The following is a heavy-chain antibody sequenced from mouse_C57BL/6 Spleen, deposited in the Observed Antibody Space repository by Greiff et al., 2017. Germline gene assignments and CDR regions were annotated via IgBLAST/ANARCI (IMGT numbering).Heavy chain of an antibody. V-gene: IGHV1-15*01. CDR1: GYTFTDYE. J-gene: IGHJ3*01. CDR3: TRDYDYDGVY. D-gene: IGHD2-4*01. CDR2: IDPETGGT. Sequence: VKLVESGAELVRPGASVTLSCKASGYTFTDYEMHWVKQTPVHGLEWIGAIDPETGGTAYNQKFKGKAILTADKSSSTAYMELRSLTSEDSAVYYCTRDYDYDGVYWGQGTLVTVSA.